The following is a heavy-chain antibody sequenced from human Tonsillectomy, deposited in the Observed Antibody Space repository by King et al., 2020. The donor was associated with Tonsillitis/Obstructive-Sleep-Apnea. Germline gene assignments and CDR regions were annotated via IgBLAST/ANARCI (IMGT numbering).Heavy chain of an antibody. J-gene: IGHJ3*02. CDR3: ARDGFCSSTSCYVAFDI. CDR2: ISYDGSNK. CDR1: GFTFSSYA. Sequence: VQLVESGGGVVQPGRSLRLSCAASGFTFSSYAMHWVRQAPGKGLEWVAVISYDGSNKYYADSVKGRFTISRDNSKNTLYLQMNSLRAEDTAVYYCARDGFCSSTSCYVAFDIWGQGTMVTVSS. V-gene: IGHV3-30*01. D-gene: IGHD2-2*01.